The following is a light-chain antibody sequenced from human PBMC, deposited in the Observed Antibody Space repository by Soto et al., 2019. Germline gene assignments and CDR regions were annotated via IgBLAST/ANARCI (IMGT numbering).Light chain of an antibody. V-gene: IGKV1-27*01. CDR3: QKYNSPPLA. CDR1: QAIGVY. Sequence: DIQVTQSPSSLSASLGDRVTITCRANQAIGVYLAWFQQQPGKVPKLLIYAASALQSGVPSRLSGSGSGTDFTLTINSIQPEDIATYYFQKYNSPPLAFGGGNKVEL. CDR2: AAS. J-gene: IGKJ4*01.